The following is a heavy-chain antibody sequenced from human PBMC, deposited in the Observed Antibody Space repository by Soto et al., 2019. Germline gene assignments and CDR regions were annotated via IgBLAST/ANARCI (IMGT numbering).Heavy chain of an antibody. V-gene: IGHV4-59*01. CDR1: GGSISSYY. D-gene: IGHD4-4*01. J-gene: IGHJ6*02. CDR2: IYYSGST. CDR3: ARDRFYSNYADYYYYYGMDV. Sequence: PSETLPLTCTVSGGSISSYYWSWIRQPPGKGLEWIGYIYYSGSTNYNPSLKSRVTISVDTSKNQFSLKLSSVTAADTAVYYCARDRFYSNYADYYYYYGMDVWGQGTTVTVSS.